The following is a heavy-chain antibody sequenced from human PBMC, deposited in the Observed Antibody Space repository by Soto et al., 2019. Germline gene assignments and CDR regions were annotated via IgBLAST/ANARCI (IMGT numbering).Heavy chain of an antibody. CDR2: IKSDGGST. V-gene: IGHV3-74*01. J-gene: IGHJ6*03. Sequence: EVQLVESGGGLVQPGGSLRLSCAASGFTFSDFWLHWVRQTPGKGLVWVSRIKSDGGSTNYADSVKGRFTISRDNATNTVYLQMDSLRAEDTAVYYCARGAKGACYVDVWGKGTTVAVSS. CDR1: GFTFSDFW. CDR3: ARGAKGACYVDV.